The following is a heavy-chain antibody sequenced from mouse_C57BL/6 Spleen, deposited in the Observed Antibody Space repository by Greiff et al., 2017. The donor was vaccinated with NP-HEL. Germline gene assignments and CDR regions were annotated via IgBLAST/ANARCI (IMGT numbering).Heavy chain of an antibody. CDR3: ARGDDPWYFDV. D-gene: IGHD2-3*01. V-gene: IGHV1-42*01. J-gene: IGHJ1*03. CDR1: GYSFTGYY. CDR2: INPSTGGT. Sequence: VQLQQSGPELVKPGASVKISCKASGYSFTGYYMNWVKQSPEKSLEWIGEINPSTGGTTYNQKFKAKATLTVDKSSSTAYMQLKSLTSEDSAVYYCARGDDPWYFDVWGTGTTVTVSS.